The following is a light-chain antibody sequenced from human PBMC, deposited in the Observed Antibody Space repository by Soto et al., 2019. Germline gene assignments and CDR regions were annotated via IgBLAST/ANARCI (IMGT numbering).Light chain of an antibody. Sequence: DIVLTQSPDSLAVSLGERATINCKSSQSVLYNVNNENYLAWFQQKPGQPPKLLIYWASMRESGVPDRFSGGGSGTDFTLTISSLQAEDVAVYYCQQYHSIPWTFGQGTRVEIK. CDR1: QSVLYNVNNENY. CDR3: QQYHSIPWT. CDR2: WAS. J-gene: IGKJ1*01. V-gene: IGKV4-1*01.